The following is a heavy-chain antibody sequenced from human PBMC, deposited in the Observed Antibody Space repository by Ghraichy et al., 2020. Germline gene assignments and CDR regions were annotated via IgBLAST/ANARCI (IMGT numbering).Heavy chain of an antibody. Sequence: SETLSLTCTVSGGSVSSGSYYWSWIRQSPGKGLEWIGYIHYSGSTNYNPSLKSRVTISVDTSKNQFSLKLSSVTAADTAVYYCARGGGGEYGYFDLWGRGTLVTVSS. CDR1: GGSVSSGSYY. J-gene: IGHJ2*01. CDR2: IHYSGST. D-gene: IGHD3-16*01. V-gene: IGHV4-61*01. CDR3: ARGGGGEYGYFDL.